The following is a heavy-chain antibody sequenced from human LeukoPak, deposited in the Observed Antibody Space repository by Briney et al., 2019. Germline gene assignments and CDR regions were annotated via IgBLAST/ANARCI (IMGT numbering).Heavy chain of an antibody. Sequence: SETLSLTCAVYGGSFRGYYWSWIRQPPGKGLEWMGEINHIGSTHYNPSLKSRVTISVDTSKNQFSLKVSSVAAADTAVYYCARGVWPVSRGGIWRGYCSSTSCYYYMDVWGKGTTVTVSS. CDR3: ARGVWPVSRGGIWRGYCSSTSCYYYMDV. CDR2: INHIGST. J-gene: IGHJ6*03. D-gene: IGHD2-2*01. CDR1: GGSFRGYY. V-gene: IGHV4-34*01.